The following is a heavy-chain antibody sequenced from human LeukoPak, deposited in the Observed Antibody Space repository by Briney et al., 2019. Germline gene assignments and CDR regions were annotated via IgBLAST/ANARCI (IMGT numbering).Heavy chain of an antibody. CDR1: GGSFGGYS. V-gene: IGHV4-34*01. Sequence: SSETLSLACAVYGGSFGGYSWSWIRQPPGKGMEWIGEINHSGSPTYNPSLKRRATISVATSKNQLSLKLGSGTAADTAVYYWARGRTMFRGVTRTFDYWGQGTLVTVSS. D-gene: IGHD3-10*01. CDR2: INHSGSP. CDR3: ARGRTMFRGVTRTFDY. J-gene: IGHJ4*02.